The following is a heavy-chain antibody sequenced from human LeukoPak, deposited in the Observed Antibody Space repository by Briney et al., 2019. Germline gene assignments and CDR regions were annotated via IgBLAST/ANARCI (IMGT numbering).Heavy chain of an antibody. Sequence: PSETLSLTCAVYGGSFSGYYWSWIRQPPGKGLEWIGEINHSGSTNYNPSLKSRVTISVDTSKNQFSLKLSSVTAADTAVYYCASGIQLWSRRYYYGMDVWGQGTTVTVSS. V-gene: IGHV4-34*01. CDR2: INHSGST. J-gene: IGHJ6*02. CDR3: ASGIQLWSRRYYYGMDV. CDR1: GGSFSGYY. D-gene: IGHD5-18*01.